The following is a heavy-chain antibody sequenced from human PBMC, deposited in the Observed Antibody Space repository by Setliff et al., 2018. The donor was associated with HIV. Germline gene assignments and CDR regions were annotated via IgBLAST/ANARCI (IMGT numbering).Heavy chain of an antibody. V-gene: IGHV4-28*01. CDR3: ARRSDWFDP. Sequence: SETLSLTCTVSGGSISTSNWWGWIRQTPGKGLEWIGYIYYSGSTNYNPSLKSRVTISVDTSKNQFSLKLSSVTAADTAVYYCARRSDWFDPWGQGTLVTVSS. CDR2: IYYSGST. CDR1: GGSISTSNW. J-gene: IGHJ5*02.